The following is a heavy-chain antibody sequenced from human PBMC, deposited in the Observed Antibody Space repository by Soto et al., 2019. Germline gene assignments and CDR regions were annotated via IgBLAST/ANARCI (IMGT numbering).Heavy chain of an antibody. J-gene: IGHJ4*02. CDR3: ARDSGGNSGIDY. CDR1: GGSVSSGSYY. Sequence: PSETLSLTCTVSGGSVSSGSYYWSWIRQPPGKGLEWIGYIYYSGSTNYNPSLKSRVTISVDTSKNQFSLKLSSVTAADTAVYYRARDSGGNSGIDYWGQGTLVTVSS. V-gene: IGHV4-61*01. D-gene: IGHD4-4*01. CDR2: IYYSGST.